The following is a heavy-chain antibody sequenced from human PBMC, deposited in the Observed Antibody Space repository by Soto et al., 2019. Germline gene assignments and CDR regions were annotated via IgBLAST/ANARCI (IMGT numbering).Heavy chain of an antibody. D-gene: IGHD1-1*01. J-gene: IGHJ4*02. Sequence: ESLRLSCVVSGFTFSNYWMNWVRQVPGKGLEWVAKINATGSETYYLASVQGRFTISIDNSKNTLFMHLVSLGADDTAVYYCHLESRSSCLDYWGQGSVVTVSS. CDR1: GFTFSNYW. V-gene: IGHV3-7*05. CDR3: HLESRSSCLDY. CDR2: INATGSET.